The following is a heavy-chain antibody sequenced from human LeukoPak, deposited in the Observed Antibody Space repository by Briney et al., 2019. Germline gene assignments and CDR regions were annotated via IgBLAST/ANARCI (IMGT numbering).Heavy chain of an antibody. CDR1: EFTFSSTW. CDR2: ITGNTDDGTT. Sequence: GGSLRLSCAASEFTFSSTWMSWVRQAPGEGLEWVGRITGNTDDGTTDYAAPVKGRFTISRDDSKNTLYLQMNSLKTEDTAVYYCTSAPGDSLGYGNDYWGQGTLVTVSS. D-gene: IGHD3-22*01. V-gene: IGHV3-15*01. CDR3: TSAPGDSLGYGNDY. J-gene: IGHJ4*02.